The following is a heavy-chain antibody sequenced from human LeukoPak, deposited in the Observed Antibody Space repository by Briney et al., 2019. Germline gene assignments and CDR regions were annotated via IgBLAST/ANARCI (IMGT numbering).Heavy chain of an antibody. CDR1: GGSISSSNW. D-gene: IGHD5-18*01. J-gene: IGHJ6*03. CDR3: ATENAYSYGFGYYYYYMDV. Sequence: PSETLSLTCAVSGGSISSSNWWSWVRQPPGKGLEWIGEIYHSGSTNYNPSLKSRVTISVDTSKNQFSLKLSSVTAADTAVYYCATENAYSYGFGYYYYYMDVWGKGTTVTISS. CDR2: IYHSGST. V-gene: IGHV4-4*02.